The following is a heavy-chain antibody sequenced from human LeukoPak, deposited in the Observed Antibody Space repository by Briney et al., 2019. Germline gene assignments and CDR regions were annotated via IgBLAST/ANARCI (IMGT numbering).Heavy chain of an antibody. CDR3: ARQLDAFDI. CDR1: GFTFSSYA. J-gene: IGHJ3*02. D-gene: IGHD1-1*01. CDR2: INIDGSSI. Sequence: PGGSLRLSCAASGFTFSSYAMHWVRQAPGEGLVWVARINIDGSSISYADSVKGRFTISGDNAKNTLYLQMNSLRAEDTAVYYCARQLDAFDIWGQGTMVTVSS. V-gene: IGHV3-74*01.